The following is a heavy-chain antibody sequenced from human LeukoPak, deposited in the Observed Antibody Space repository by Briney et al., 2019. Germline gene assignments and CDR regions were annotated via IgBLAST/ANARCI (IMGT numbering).Heavy chain of an antibody. CDR3: ARDNTYYDILTGYYTGGQFLDY. CDR2: ISAYNGNT. Sequence: GASVKVSCKASGYTFTSYGISWVRQAPGQGLEWMGWISAYNGNTNYAQKLQGRVTMTTDTSTSTAYMELRSLRSDDTAVYYCARDNTYYDILTGYYTGGQFLDYWGQGTLVTVSS. V-gene: IGHV1-18*01. D-gene: IGHD3-9*01. J-gene: IGHJ4*02. CDR1: GYTFTSYG.